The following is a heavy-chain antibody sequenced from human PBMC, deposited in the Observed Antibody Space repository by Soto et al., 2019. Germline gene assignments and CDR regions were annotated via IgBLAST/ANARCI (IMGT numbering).Heavy chain of an antibody. CDR2: ISSSSSYI. CDR3: AGPIAVAGTYDAFDI. CDR1: GFTFSSYS. J-gene: IGHJ3*02. Sequence: GGSLRLSCAASGFTFSSYSMNWVRQAPGKGLEWVSSISSSSSYIYYADSVKGRFTISRDNAKNSLYLQMNSLRAEDTAVYYCAGPIAVAGTYDAFDIWGQGTMVTVSS. D-gene: IGHD6-19*01. V-gene: IGHV3-21*01.